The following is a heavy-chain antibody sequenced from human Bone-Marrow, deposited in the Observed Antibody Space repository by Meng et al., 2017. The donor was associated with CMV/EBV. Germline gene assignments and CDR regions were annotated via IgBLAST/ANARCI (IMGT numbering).Heavy chain of an antibody. V-gene: IGHV3-23*03. CDR2: ISSGGSST. Sequence: GESLKISCAASGFTFSSYAMSWVRQAPGKGLEWVSVISSGGSSTYYADSVKGRFTISRDNSKNTLYLQMNSLKAEDTAVYYCAKGGGDWNYLGYYYYGMDVWGQGTTVTVSS. D-gene: IGHD1-7*01. J-gene: IGHJ6*02. CDR3: AKGGGDWNYLGYYYYGMDV. CDR1: GFTFSSYA.